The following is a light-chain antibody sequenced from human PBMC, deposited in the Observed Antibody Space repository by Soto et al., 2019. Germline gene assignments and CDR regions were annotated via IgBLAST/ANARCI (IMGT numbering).Light chain of an antibody. J-gene: IGLJ1*01. Sequence: QSVLTQPASVSGSPGQSITISCTGTSSDVGGYNYVSWYQQHPGKAPKLMIYEVSNRPSGVSNRFSGSKSGNTASLTISGLQDEDDADYYCSSYTSSSPHVFGTGTKVTVL. V-gene: IGLV2-14*01. CDR3: SSYTSSSPHV. CDR1: SSDVGGYNY. CDR2: EVS.